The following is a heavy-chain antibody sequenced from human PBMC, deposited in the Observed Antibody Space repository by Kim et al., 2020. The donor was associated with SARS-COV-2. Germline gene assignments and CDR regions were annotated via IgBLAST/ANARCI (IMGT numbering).Heavy chain of an antibody. Sequence: GGSLRLSCAASGFNFSDFAMFWFRQAPGKGLEWISYISSTSTTKYYATSVQGRFTISRDNAGNSVSLQMNSLKPEDTAVYFCAKDRGPYYYGSGSYNAADSWGQGTLVTVSS. V-gene: IGHV3-48*01. J-gene: IGHJ4*02. D-gene: IGHD3-10*01. CDR3: AKDRGPYYYGSGSYNAADS. CDR1: GFNFSDFA. CDR2: ISSTSTTK.